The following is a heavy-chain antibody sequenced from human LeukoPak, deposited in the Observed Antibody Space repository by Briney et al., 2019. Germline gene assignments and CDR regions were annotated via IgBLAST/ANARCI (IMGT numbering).Heavy chain of an antibody. CDR1: GFTFSSYA. D-gene: IGHD3-10*01. V-gene: IGHV3-23*01. J-gene: IGHJ4*02. Sequence: GGSLRLSCAASGFTFSSYAMSWVRQAPGKGLEWVSAISGSGGSTYYADSVKGRFTISRDNSKNTLYLQMNSLRAEDTAVYYCARGSHPGVYFDYWGQGTLVTVSS. CDR2: ISGSGGST. CDR3: ARGSHPGVYFDY.